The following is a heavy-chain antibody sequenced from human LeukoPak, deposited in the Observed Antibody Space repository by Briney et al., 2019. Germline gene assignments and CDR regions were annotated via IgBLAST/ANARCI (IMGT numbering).Heavy chain of an antibody. CDR2: INSDGSST. J-gene: IGHJ4*02. Sequence: GGSLRLSCAASGFTFSSYWMHWVRQAPGKGLVWVSRINSDGSSTSYADSVKGRFTISRDNAKNTLYLQMNSLRAEDTAVYYCAKRNIGFLEWLSEFDYWGQGTLVTVSS. V-gene: IGHV3-74*01. CDR1: GFTFSSYW. D-gene: IGHD3-3*01. CDR3: AKRNIGFLEWLSEFDY.